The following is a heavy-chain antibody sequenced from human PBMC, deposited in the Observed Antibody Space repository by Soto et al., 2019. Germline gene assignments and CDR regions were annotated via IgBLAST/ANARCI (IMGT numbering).Heavy chain of an antibody. CDR2: IYHSGST. CDR1: GGSISSSNW. V-gene: IGHV4-4*02. D-gene: IGHD3-10*01. J-gene: IGHJ4*02. Sequence: QVQLQESGPVLVKPSWTLSLTCAVSGGSISSSNWWSWVRQPPGKGLEWIGKIYHSGSTNYNPSLNSRVTISVDKSKNQFSLKLSSVTAADTAVYYCARVYMVRGTIIRYFYYLGQGTLGIVSS. CDR3: ARVYMVRGTIIRYFYY.